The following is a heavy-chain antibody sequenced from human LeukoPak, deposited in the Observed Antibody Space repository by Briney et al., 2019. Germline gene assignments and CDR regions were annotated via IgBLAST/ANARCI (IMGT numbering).Heavy chain of an antibody. CDR3: AKCEASQQLANYYMDV. Sequence: SGGSLRLSCAASGFTFSSYGMHWVRQAPGKGLEWVAVISYDGSNKYYADSVKGRFTISRDNSKNTLYLQMNSLRAEDTAVYYCAKCEASQQLANYYMDVWGKGTTVTVSS. V-gene: IGHV3-30*18. J-gene: IGHJ6*03. CDR1: GFTFSSYG. CDR2: ISYDGSNK. D-gene: IGHD6-13*01.